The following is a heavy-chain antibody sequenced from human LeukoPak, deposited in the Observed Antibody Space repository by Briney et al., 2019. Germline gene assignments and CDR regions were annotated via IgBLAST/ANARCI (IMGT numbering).Heavy chain of an antibody. D-gene: IGHD3-10*01. CDR3: ASSYGSGILN. CDR1: GGSFSGYY. V-gene: IGHV4-34*01. CDR2: INHSGST. J-gene: IGHJ4*02. Sequence: PSETLSLTCAVYGGSFSGYYWSWIRQPPGKGLEWIGEINHSGSTNYNPSLKSRVTISVDTSKNQFSLKLGSVTAADTAVYYCASSYGSGILNWGQGTLVTVSS.